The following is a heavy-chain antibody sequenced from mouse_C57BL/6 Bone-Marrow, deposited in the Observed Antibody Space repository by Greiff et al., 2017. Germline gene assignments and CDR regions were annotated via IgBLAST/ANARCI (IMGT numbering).Heavy chain of an antibody. V-gene: IGHV1-61*01. J-gene: IGHJ2*01. Sequence: QVQLQQPGAELVRPGSSVKLSCKASGYTFTSYWMDWVKQRPGQGLEWIGNIYPSDSETHNKQKFKDKATLTVDKSSSTAYMQLSSLTSEDSAVYYCARRGYSSHFDYWGQGTTLTVSS. CDR2: IYPSDSET. CDR1: GYTFTSYW. CDR3: ARRGYSSHFDY. D-gene: IGHD1-1*01.